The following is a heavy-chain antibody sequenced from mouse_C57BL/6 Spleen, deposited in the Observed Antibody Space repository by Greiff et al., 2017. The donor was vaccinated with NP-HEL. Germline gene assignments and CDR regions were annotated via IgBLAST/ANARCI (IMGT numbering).Heavy chain of an antibody. D-gene: IGHD5-1*01. J-gene: IGHJ4*01. Sequence: VQLVESGAELVRPGTSVKMSCKASGYTFTNYWIGWAKQRPGHGLEWIGDIYPGGGYTNYNEKFKGKATLTADKSSSTAYMQFSSLTSEDSAIYYCAREYSYAMDYWGQGTSVTVSS. CDR3: AREYSYAMDY. CDR1: GYTFTNYW. CDR2: IYPGGGYT. V-gene: IGHV1-63*01.